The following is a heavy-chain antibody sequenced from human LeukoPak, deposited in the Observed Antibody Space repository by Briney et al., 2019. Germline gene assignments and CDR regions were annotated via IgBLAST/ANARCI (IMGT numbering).Heavy chain of an antibody. V-gene: IGHV3-23*01. J-gene: IGHJ4*02. CDR1: GFTFSSYA. CDR2: ISGSGGRT. CDR3: AKVWGNYYCLDY. Sequence: PGGSLRLSCAVSGFTFSSYAMSWVRQAPGKGLEWVAAISGSGGRTYYADFVKGRFTISRDNSKNTLYLQMNSLRAEDTAVYYCAKVWGNYYCLDYWGQGTLVTVSS. D-gene: IGHD3-16*01.